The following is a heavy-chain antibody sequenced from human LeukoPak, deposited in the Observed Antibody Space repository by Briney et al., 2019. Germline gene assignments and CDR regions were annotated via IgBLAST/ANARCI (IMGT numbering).Heavy chain of an antibody. CDR1: GFTFTSSA. V-gene: IGHV1-58*01. CDR3: ARVGAADAFDI. Sequence: PVKVSCKASGFTFTSSAVQWVRQARGQRLEWIGWIVVGSGNTNYAQKFQERVTITRDMSTSTAYMELSSLRSEDTAVYYCARVGAADAFDIWGQGTMVTVSS. J-gene: IGHJ3*02. D-gene: IGHD3-10*01. CDR2: IVVGSGNT.